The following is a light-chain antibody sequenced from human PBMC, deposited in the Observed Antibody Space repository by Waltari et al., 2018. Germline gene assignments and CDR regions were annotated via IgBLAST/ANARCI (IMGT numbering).Light chain of an antibody. CDR2: GAS. CDR1: QSVSSN. Sequence: ELVMKQSPSTLSVSPGERATLSCRASQSVSSNLAWYQQQPGQAPRLLIYGASTRATGIPARFSGSVSGTEFTLTISSMQSEDFAVYYCQQYNNWPYTFGQGTKLEIK. V-gene: IGKV3-15*01. CDR3: QQYNNWPYT. J-gene: IGKJ2*01.